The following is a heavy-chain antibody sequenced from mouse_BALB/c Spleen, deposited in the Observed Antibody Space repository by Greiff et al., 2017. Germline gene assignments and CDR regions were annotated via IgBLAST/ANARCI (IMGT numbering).Heavy chain of an antibody. V-gene: IGHV14-3*02. D-gene: IGHD1-1*01. CDR2: IDPANGNT. Sequence: VQLKQSGAELVKPGASVKLFCTASGFNIKDTYMHWVKQRPEQGLEWIGRIDPANGNTKYDPKFQGKATITADTSSNTAYLQLSSLTSEDTAVYYCARGIYYYLDYWGQGTSVTVSS. CDR1: GFNIKDTY. CDR3: ARGIYYYLDY. J-gene: IGHJ4*01.